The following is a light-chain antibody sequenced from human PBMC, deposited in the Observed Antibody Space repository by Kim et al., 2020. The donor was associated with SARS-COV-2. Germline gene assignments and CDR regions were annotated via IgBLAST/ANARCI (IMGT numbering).Light chain of an antibody. CDR1: QYIDNW. V-gene: IGKV3-11*01. Sequence: EIVFTQSPATLSLSPGERATLSCRASQYIDNWLAWYQQKPGQVPRLLIYDASNRATGTPARFSGSRSGTDFTLTISSLEPEDFAVYYCQHRRTWPHTFGQGTKLEI. J-gene: IGKJ2*01. CDR2: DAS. CDR3: QHRRTWPHT.